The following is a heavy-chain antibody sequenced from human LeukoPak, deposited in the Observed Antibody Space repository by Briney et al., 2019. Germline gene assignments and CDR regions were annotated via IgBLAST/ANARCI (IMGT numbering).Heavy chain of an antibody. D-gene: IGHD3-10*01. CDR2: TSSSDAGK. V-gene: IGHV3-23*01. CDR1: GFSLSSYA. CDR3: AKEAYYYGSGRADYYYYYMDV. J-gene: IGHJ6*03. Sequence: GGSLRLSCTVSGFSLSSYALSWVRRAPGKGLEWVSATSSSDAGKYYADPVRGRFTISRDNSRNTMYLQMNSLRVEDAAVYYCAKEAYYYGSGRADYYYYYMDVWGKGTTVTVSS.